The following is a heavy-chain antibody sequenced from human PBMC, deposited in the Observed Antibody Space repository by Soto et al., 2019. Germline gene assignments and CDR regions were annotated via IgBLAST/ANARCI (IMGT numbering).Heavy chain of an antibody. D-gene: IGHD2-15*01. CDR2: IIPMFDTP. J-gene: IGHJ4*02. CDR3: ASSGGLDRDFNY. V-gene: IGHV1-69*12. Sequence: QVQLVQSGAEVKKPGSSVKVSCKASGGTFSSDSFSWVRQAPGQGLEWMGGIIPMFDTPIYAQKFQDRVTITADESTITAYMRRSSLRSGDTAVYYCASSGGLDRDFNYWGQGSLVTVSS. CDR1: GGTFSSDS.